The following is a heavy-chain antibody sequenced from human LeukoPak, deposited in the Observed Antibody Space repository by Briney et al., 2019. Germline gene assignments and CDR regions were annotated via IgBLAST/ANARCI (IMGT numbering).Heavy chain of an antibody. V-gene: IGHV1-2*06. J-gene: IGHJ4*02. D-gene: IGHD6-19*01. CDR1: GYTFTGYY. Sequence: ASVKVSCKASGYTFTGYYMHWVRQAPGQGLEWMGRINPNSGGTNYAQKFQGRVTMTRDTSISTAYMELSRLRSDDTAVYYCAREIVAGTNFDYRGQGTLVTVSS. CDR2: INPNSGGT. CDR3: AREIVAGTNFDY.